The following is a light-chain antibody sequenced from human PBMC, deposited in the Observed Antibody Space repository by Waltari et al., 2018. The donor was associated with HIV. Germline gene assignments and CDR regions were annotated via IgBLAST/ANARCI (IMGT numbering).Light chain of an antibody. V-gene: IGLV2-23*01. CDR1: SSDVGIYNL. J-gene: IGLJ2*01. Sequence: QSALTQPASVSGSPGQSITISCTGTSSDVGIYNLVSWYQQYPGKAPKLMIYEGSKRPSGVSNRFSGSKSGNTASLTISGLQTEDEADYYCCSYAGSFVVFGGGTKLTFL. CDR2: EGS. CDR3: CSYAGSFVV.